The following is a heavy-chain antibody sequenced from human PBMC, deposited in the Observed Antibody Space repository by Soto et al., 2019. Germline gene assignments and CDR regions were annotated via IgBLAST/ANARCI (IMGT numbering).Heavy chain of an antibody. CDR3: AGSSETDYGDYYYYYMDV. Sequence: SETLSLTCAVSSGSISSSSWWSWVRQPPGKGLEWIGEIYHSGSTNYNPSLKSRVTISVDKSKNQFSLKLSSVTAADTAVYYCAGSSETDYGDYYYYYMDVWGKGTTVTVSS. D-gene: IGHD4-17*01. J-gene: IGHJ6*03. CDR2: IYHSGST. CDR1: SGSISSSSW. V-gene: IGHV4-4*02.